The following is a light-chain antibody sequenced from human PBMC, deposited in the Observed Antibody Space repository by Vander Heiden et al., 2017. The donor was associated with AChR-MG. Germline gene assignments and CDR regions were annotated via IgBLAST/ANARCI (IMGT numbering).Light chain of an antibody. Sequence: EIVMTQSPATLSVSPGERATLSCRASQSVSSNLAWYQQKPGQAPRLLIYGASTRATGIPARFSGSGSGTEFTLTISSLQSEDFALYYCQQYNNWLTWTFGQGTKVEIK. CDR3: QQYNNWLTWT. CDR2: GAS. CDR1: QSVSSN. J-gene: IGKJ1*01. V-gene: IGKV3-15*01.